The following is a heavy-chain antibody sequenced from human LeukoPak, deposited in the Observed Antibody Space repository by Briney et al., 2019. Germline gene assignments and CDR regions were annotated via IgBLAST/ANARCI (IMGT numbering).Heavy chain of an antibody. CDR3: ARGRRYSGYDYLQNWFDP. Sequence: GASVKVSCKASGYTFTGYYMHWVRQAPGQGLEWMGWINPNSGGTNYAQKFQGRVTMTRDTSISTAYIELSRLRSDDTAVYYCARGRRYSGYDYLQNWFDPWGQGTLVTVSS. V-gene: IGHV1-2*02. J-gene: IGHJ5*02. CDR2: INPNSGGT. D-gene: IGHD5-12*01. CDR1: GYTFTGYY.